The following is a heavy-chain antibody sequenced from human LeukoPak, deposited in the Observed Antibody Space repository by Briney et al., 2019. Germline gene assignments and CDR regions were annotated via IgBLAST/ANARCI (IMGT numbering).Heavy chain of an antibody. J-gene: IGHJ4*02. D-gene: IGHD2-15*01. CDR3: ATLGYCSGGRCLYFDY. V-gene: IGHV5-51*01. CDR1: GYSFTDFW. Sequence: GESLKISCKGSGYSFTDFWIGWVRQMPGKGLEWMGIIYPGDSDTRYSPSFQGQVTISADKSISTAYLQWTSLKASDTAMYYCATLGYCSGGRCLYFDYWGQGTQVTVSS. CDR2: IYPGDSDT.